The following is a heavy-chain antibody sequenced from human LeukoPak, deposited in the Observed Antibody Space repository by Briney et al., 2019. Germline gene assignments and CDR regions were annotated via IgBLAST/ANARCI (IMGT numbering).Heavy chain of an antibody. Sequence: SETLSLTCTVSGGSISSSSYYWGWIRQPPGKGLEWIGSIYYSGSTNYNPSLKSRVTISVDTSKNQFSLKLSSVTAADTAVYYCARGPTGDYNLDYWGQGTLVTVSS. D-gene: IGHD3-9*01. CDR2: IYYSGST. J-gene: IGHJ4*02. V-gene: IGHV4-39*07. CDR3: ARGPTGDYNLDY. CDR1: GGSISSSSYY.